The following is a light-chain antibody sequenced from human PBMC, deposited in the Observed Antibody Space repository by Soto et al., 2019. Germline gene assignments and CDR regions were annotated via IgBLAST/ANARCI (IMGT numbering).Light chain of an antibody. J-gene: IGLJ1*01. CDR1: SSDVGSYNR. V-gene: IGLV2-18*02. CDR2: EVS. CDR3: SSFTSSPTYV. Sequence: QSALTQPPSVSGSPGQSVAVSCTGTSSDVGSYNRVSWYQQPPGTAPKLIIYEVSNRPSGVPDRFSGSKSGNTASLTISGLQAEDEADYYCSSFTSSPTYVFGTGTKVTVL.